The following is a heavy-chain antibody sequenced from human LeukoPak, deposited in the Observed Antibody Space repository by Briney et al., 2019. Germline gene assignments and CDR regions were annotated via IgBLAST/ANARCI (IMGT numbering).Heavy chain of an antibody. D-gene: IGHD5-18*01. J-gene: IGHJ4*02. V-gene: IGHV3-74*01. Sequence: PGGSLRLSCAASGFAFSTNWMHWVRQAPGKGLVWVSHISTDARTITYADFVKGRFTISRDDSKNTAYLQMNSLKTEDTAVYYCTRHAAQKINGYEDYWGQGTLVTVSS. CDR3: TRHAAQKINGYEDY. CDR1: GFAFSTNW. CDR2: ISTDARTI.